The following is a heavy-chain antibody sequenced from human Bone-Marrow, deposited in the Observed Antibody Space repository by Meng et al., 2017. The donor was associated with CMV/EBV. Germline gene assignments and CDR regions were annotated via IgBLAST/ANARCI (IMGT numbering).Heavy chain of an antibody. Sequence: ETLSLTCAASGFTFSSYAMSWVRQAPGKGLEWVSAISGSGGSTYYADSVKGRFTISRDNSKNTLYLQMNSLRAEDTAVYYCGRPSSREGYWGQGTLVTVSS. D-gene: IGHD6-13*01. CDR3: GRPSSREGY. V-gene: IGHV3-23*01. CDR2: ISGSGGST. J-gene: IGHJ4*02. CDR1: GFTFSSYA.